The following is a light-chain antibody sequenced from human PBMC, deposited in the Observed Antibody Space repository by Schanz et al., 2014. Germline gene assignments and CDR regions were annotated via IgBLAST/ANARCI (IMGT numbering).Light chain of an antibody. Sequence: QSALTQPPSASGSPGQSVTISCTGTSSDVGGYNYVSWYQQHPGKAPKLMIFDVNQRPSGVPDRFSGSKSGNTASLTVSGLQAEDEADYYCSSYGGSNFVVFGGGTKLTVL. CDR1: SSDVGGYNY. J-gene: IGLJ2*01. CDR2: DVN. V-gene: IGLV2-8*01. CDR3: SSYGGSNFVV.